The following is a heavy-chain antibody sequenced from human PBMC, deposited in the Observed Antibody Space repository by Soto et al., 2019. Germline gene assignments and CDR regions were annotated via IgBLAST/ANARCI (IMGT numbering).Heavy chain of an antibody. CDR2: IHPRGGST. Sequence: QVQVIQSGTEVRKPGASVTVSCKASGYTFTAYFMHWVRQAPGQGLEWMGIIHPRGGSTNYAQKFQDRVTMSWDTSTSTFYMDLSSLRSYDTAVYYCARAPYSSSAFFFDLWGQGTRVTVSS. V-gene: IGHV1-46*01. CDR1: GYTFTAYF. J-gene: IGHJ4*02. CDR3: ARAPYSSSAFFFDL. D-gene: IGHD5-12*01.